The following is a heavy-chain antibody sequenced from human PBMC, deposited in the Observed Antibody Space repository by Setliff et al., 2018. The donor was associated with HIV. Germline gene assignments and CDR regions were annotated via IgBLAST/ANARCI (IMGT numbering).Heavy chain of an antibody. CDR3: ARGDYGSGSYFPYYFYYGMDV. Sequence: SVKVSCKASGGTFSSYSINWVRQAPGQGLEWMGGIIPIYGTPIYAQKFQGRVTITADESTSTAYMELSSLRSEDTAVYYCARGDYGSGSYFPYYFYYGMDVWGQGTTVTVSS. CDR1: GGTFSSYS. CDR2: IIPIYGTP. D-gene: IGHD3-10*01. V-gene: IGHV1-69*13. J-gene: IGHJ6*02.